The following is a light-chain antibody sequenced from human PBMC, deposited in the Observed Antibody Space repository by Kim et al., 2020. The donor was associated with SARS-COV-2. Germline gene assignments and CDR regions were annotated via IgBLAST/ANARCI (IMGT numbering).Light chain of an antibody. Sequence: PASISCRSSQSRLYSNGYNYLDWYVQKPGQSPQLLICLGSNRASGVPDRFSGSGSGTDFTLRISRVEAEDVGVYYCMQSLQTLLTFGGGTKVDIK. CDR1: QSRLYSNGYNY. V-gene: IGKV2-28*01. J-gene: IGKJ4*01. CDR2: LGS. CDR3: MQSLQTLLT.